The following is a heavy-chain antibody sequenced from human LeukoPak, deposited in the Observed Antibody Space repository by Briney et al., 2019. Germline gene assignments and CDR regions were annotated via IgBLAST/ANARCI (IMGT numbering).Heavy chain of an antibody. CDR3: AREEWGTISN. Sequence: SETLSLTCTVSGGSISSYYWGWIRQPPGKGLEWIGYIYDTGNTNYNPSLKSRVTISVDTSKNQFSLKLSSVTAADTAVYYCAREEWGTISNWGQGTMVTVSS. D-gene: IGHD1-26*01. V-gene: IGHV4-59*12. CDR2: IYDTGNT. J-gene: IGHJ3*01. CDR1: GGSISSYY.